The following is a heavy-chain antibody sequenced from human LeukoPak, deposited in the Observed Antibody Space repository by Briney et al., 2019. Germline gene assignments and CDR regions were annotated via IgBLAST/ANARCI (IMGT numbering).Heavy chain of an antibody. V-gene: IGHV3-21*01. CDR3: AGVWSPPHTSSWPYYFDY. J-gene: IGHJ4*02. CDR2: ISSSSSYI. D-gene: IGHD6-13*01. CDR1: GFTFSSYS. Sequence: GGSLRLSCAASGFTFSSYSMNWVRQAPGKGLEWVSSISSSSSYIYPADSVKGRFTISRGNAKNSLYLQMNSLRVEDTAVYYCAGVWSPPHTSSWPYYFDYWGQGTLVTVSS.